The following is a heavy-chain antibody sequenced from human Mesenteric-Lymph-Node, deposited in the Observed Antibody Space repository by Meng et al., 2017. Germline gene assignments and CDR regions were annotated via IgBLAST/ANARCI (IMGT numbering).Heavy chain of an antibody. J-gene: IGHJ4*02. Sequence: ASVKVSCKASGYTFTSYYIHWVRQAPGQGLEWMGRINPSGGSTEYAQKFQGRVTMTRDTSTSTVYLDLSSLRSEDTAVYYCARDRYIVGATTADYWGQRTLVTVSS. V-gene: IGHV1-46*01. CDR3: ARDRYIVGATTADY. CDR1: GYTFTSYY. D-gene: IGHD1-26*01. CDR2: INPSGGST.